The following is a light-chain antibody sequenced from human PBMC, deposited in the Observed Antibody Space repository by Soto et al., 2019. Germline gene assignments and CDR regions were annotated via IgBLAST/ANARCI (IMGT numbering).Light chain of an antibody. CDR2: EVS. CDR3: CSYAGSSTFDVV. J-gene: IGLJ2*01. Sequence: QSVLTQPASVSGSPGQSITISCTGTSSDVGSYNLVSWYQQHPGKAPKLMIYEVSKRPSGVSNRFSGSKSGNTASLTISGLQAEDEADYYCCSYAGSSTFDVVFGGGTQLPVL. V-gene: IGLV2-23*02. CDR1: SSDVGSYNL.